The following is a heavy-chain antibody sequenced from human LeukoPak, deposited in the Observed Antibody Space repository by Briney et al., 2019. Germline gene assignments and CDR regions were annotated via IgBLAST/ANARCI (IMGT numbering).Heavy chain of an antibody. D-gene: IGHD5-18*01. CDR2: INSDGSIT. CDR3: ARDAVDTANAV. CDR1: GFTFTTYW. Sequence: GGSLRLSCAASGFTFTTYWMHWVRQAPGKGLVWVSHINSDGSITSYADSVKGRFTISRDNAKNTLYLQMNSLRAEDTAVYYCARDAVDTANAVWGQGTTVTISS. V-gene: IGHV3-74*01. J-gene: IGHJ6*02.